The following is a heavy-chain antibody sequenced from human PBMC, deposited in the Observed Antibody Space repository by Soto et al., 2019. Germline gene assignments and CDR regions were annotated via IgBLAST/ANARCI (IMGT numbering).Heavy chain of an antibody. J-gene: IGHJ6*02. Sequence: EVHLLESGGGLVQPGGSLRLSCAASGFTFSNYAMSWVRQAPGRGLQWVSTVTSSGDSTYYADSVRGRFTVSRDKSENTLFLHMSSLRVEDKAVYYCAKASPYCGGDCSGWYYDGMDVWGQGTTVTVSS. D-gene: IGHD2-21*02. CDR1: GFTFSNYA. CDR2: VTSSGDST. V-gene: IGHV3-23*01. CDR3: AKASPYCGGDCSGWYYDGMDV.